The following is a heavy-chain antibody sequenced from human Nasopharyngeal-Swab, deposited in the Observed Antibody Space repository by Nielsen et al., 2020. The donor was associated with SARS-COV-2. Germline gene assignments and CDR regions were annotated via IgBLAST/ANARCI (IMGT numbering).Heavy chain of an antibody. CDR3: AKANVLFWFGQFKNDGFDI. CDR1: GFSFNNYG. CDR2: ISYEGGKK. Sequence: GESLKISCKASGFSFNNYGMHWVRQAPGKGLEWVAVISYEGGKKFYAESVEGRFTISRDYSKTTLYLQMDSLRTDDTAMYYCAKANVLFWFGQFKNDGFDIWGQGTMVAVSS. J-gene: IGHJ3*02. V-gene: IGHV3-30*18. D-gene: IGHD3-10*01.